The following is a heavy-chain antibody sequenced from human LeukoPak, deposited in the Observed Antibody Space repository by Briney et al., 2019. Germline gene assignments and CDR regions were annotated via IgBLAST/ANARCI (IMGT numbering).Heavy chain of an antibody. V-gene: IGHV3-7*01. CDR3: AKYLSRAFDS. D-gene: IGHD2/OR15-2a*01. Sequence: GGSLRLSCAASGFTFSSYSMNWVRQAPGKGLEWLGHINQEASRTDHADSVKGRFTISRDNARNLLYLHMSSLRAEVTAVYYCAKYLSRAFDSWGQGILVSVSS. CDR2: INQEASRT. CDR1: GFTFSSYS. J-gene: IGHJ4*02.